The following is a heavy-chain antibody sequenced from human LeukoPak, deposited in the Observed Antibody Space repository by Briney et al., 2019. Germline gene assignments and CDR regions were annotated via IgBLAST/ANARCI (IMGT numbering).Heavy chain of an antibody. V-gene: IGHV3-21*01. Sequence: GGSLRLSCAGSGFTFSRYSMNWFRQAPGKGLERVSSISSRSTNIFYADSVEGRFTISRDNAKNSLYLQMNSLGAEDTAVYYCARDAQWLVPEGYFYYMDVWCKGTTVTVSS. CDR3: ARDAQWLVPEGYFYYMDV. CDR2: ISSRSTNI. D-gene: IGHD6-19*01. J-gene: IGHJ6*03. CDR1: GFTFSRYS.